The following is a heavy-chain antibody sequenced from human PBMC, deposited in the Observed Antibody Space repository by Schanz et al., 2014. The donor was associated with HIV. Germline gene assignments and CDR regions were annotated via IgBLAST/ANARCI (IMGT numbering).Heavy chain of an antibody. CDR3: AKDLLATTSWYGGIDY. CDR1: GFTFSSHG. J-gene: IGHJ4*02. D-gene: IGHD6-13*01. CDR2: ISDDGGKK. Sequence: VQLVESGGGVVQPGRSLRLSCAASGFTFSSHGMHWVRQAPGMGLEWVAVISDDGGKKYYADSVKGRFTISRDDSRTTLFLQMNSLRVEDTAIYYCAKDLLATTSWYGGIDYWGQGTLVTVSS. V-gene: IGHV3-30*18.